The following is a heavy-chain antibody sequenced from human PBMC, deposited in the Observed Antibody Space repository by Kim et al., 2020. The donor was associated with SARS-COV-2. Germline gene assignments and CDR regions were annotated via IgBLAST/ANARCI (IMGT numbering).Heavy chain of an antibody. CDR2: ISYDGSDK. V-gene: IGHV3-30-3*01. CDR1: GFSFSTYT. Sequence: GGSLRLSCAASGFSFSTYTMHWVRQAPGRGLDWVAVISYDGSDKFYADSLKGRFTISRDNSHSTLSLQMNSLRPEDTAVYYCARDSPTVTTVNSYNWFDPWGKGTLVTVSS. CDR3: ARDSPTVTTVNSYNWFDP. D-gene: IGHD4-17*01. J-gene: IGHJ5*02.